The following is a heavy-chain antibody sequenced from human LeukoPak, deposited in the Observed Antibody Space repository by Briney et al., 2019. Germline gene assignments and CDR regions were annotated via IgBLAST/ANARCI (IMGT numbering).Heavy chain of an antibody. CDR1: GFTFSSYG. CDR3: AKGPPHYDILTGYPDY. D-gene: IGHD3-9*01. J-gene: IGHJ4*02. V-gene: IGHV3-30*02. Sequence: GGSLRLSCAASGFTFSSYGMHWVRQAPGKGLEWVAFIRYDGSNKYYADSVKGRFTISRDNSKNTLYLQMNSLRAEDTAVYYCAKGPPHYDILTGYPDYWGQGTLVTVSS. CDR2: IRYDGSNK.